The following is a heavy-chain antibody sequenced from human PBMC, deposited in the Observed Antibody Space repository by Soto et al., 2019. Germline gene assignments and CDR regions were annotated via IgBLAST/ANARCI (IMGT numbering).Heavy chain of an antibody. CDR3: ASSTMVPYYYYYGMDV. V-gene: IGHV3-30*03. CDR2: ISYDGSNK. J-gene: IGHJ6*02. D-gene: IGHD3-10*01. Sequence: GGSLRLSCAASGFTFSSYGMHWVRQAPGKGLEWVAVISYDGSNKYYADSVKGRFTISRDNSKNTLYLQMNSLRAEDTAVYYCASSTMVPYYYYYGMDVWGQGTTVTVSS. CDR1: GFTFSSYG.